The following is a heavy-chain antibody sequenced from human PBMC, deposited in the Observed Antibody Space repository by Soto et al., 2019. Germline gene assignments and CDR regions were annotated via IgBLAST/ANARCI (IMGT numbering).Heavy chain of an antibody. CDR2: INPNSGGT. J-gene: IGHJ6*02. CDR1: GYTFIGYY. V-gene: IGHV1-2*04. CDR3: ARVGGGLASLGYYGMDV. Sequence: QVQLVQSGAEVKKTGASVKVSCKASGYTFIGYYIHWVRQAPGQGLEWMGWINPNSGGTNYAQRFQGWVTMTRDRSISTAYMELSRLKSDDTAVYYCARVGGGLASLGYYGMDVWRQGTTVTVSS. D-gene: IGHD3-10*01.